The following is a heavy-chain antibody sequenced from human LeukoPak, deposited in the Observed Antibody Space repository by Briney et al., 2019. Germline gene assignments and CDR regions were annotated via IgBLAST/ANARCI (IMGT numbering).Heavy chain of an antibody. J-gene: IGHJ4*02. V-gene: IGHV3-21*01. CDR3: ARDSKYCSSTSCYPH. Sequence: GSLRLSCAASGFTFSSYSMNWVRQAPGKGLEWVSSISSSSSYIYYADSVKGRFTISRDNAKNSLYLQMNSVSAADTAVYYCARDSKYCSSTSCYPHWGQGTLVTVSS. D-gene: IGHD2-2*01. CDR1: GFTFSSYS. CDR2: ISSSSSYI.